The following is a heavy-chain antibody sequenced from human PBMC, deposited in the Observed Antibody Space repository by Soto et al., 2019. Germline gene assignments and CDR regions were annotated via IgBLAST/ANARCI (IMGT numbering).Heavy chain of an antibody. CDR1: GYTFTSYA. CDR3: AGGGRLYWYFDL. J-gene: IGHJ2*01. CDR2: INAGNGNT. D-gene: IGHD1-26*01. Sequence: QVQLVQSGAEVKKPGASVKGSCKASGYTFTSYAMHWVRQAPGQRREWMGWINAGNGNTKYSQKFQGRVTITRDTSGSTAYMELSSLRSEDTAVYDCAGGGRLYWYFDLWGRGTLVTVSS. V-gene: IGHV1-3*01.